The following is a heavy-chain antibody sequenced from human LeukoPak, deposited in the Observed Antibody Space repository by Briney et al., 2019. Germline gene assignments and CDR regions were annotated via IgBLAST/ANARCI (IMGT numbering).Heavy chain of an antibody. CDR2: INPSAGST. D-gene: IGHD2-8*01. J-gene: IGHJ4*02. CDR3: AREYCPNGVCYSSFYY. V-gene: IGHV1-46*01. Sequence: ASVKVSCKASGYTFTSYYMHWVRQAPGQGLEWMGIINPSAGSTNYAQKLQGRVTMTRDTSTSTVYMELSSLRSEDTAVYFCAREYCPNGVCYSSFYYWGQGTLVTVSS. CDR1: GYTFTSYY.